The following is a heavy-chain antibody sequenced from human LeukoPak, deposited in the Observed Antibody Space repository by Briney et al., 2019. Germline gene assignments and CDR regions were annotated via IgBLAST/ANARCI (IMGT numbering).Heavy chain of an antibody. CDR2: IYTSGST. CDR3: ARDLYYYGSGSYYLDY. CDR1: GGSISSYY. D-gene: IGHD3-10*01. J-gene: IGHJ4*02. Sequence: PSETLSLTCTVSGGSISSYYWSWIRQPAGKGLEWIGRIYTSGSTNYNPSLKSRVTMSVDTSKNQFSLKLSSVTAADTAVYYCARDLYYYGSGSYYLDYWGQGTLVTVSS. V-gene: IGHV4-4*07.